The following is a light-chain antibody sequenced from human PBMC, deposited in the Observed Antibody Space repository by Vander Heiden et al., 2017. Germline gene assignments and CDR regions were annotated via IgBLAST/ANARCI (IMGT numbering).Light chain of an antibody. V-gene: IGKV1-9*01. CDR2: AAS. Sequence: DIQLTQSPSFLSASVGDRVTITCRASQGISSYLAWYQQKPGKAPNLLIYAASTLQSGVPSRFSGSGSGTEFTLTISSLQPEDFATYYCLQLNSYPSTFGQGTKMDIK. CDR3: LQLNSYPST. J-gene: IGKJ2*01. CDR1: QGISSY.